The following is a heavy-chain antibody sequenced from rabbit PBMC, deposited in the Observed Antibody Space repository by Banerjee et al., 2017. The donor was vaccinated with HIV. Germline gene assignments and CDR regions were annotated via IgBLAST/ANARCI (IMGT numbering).Heavy chain of an antibody. Sequence: LEESGGGLVQPEGSLALTCKASGFSFSNKAVMCWVRQAPGKGLEWIACINAVTGKALYASWAKGRYTLSKTSSTTVTLQMTSLTAADTATYFCARGSATMTMVITGFYFNLWGQGTLVTVS. CDR2: INAVTGKA. V-gene: IGHV1S45*01. J-gene: IGHJ4*01. D-gene: IGHD2-1*01. CDR3: ARGSATMTMVITGFYFNL. CDR1: GFSFSNKAV.